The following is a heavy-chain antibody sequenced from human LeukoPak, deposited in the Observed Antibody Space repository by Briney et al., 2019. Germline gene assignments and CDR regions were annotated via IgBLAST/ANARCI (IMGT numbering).Heavy chain of an antibody. CDR2: ISTSSRYI. V-gene: IGHV3-21*01. CDR1: GFTFSSFD. J-gene: IGHJ5*02. Sequence: PGGSLRLSCAASGFTFSSFDMNWVRQAPGKGLEWVSSISTSSRYIYYRDSVKGRFTISRDDARNSLYLQMNSLRVEGTAVYYRARADCSGSTCYLRRSWFDPWGQGTLVTVSS. CDR3: ARADCSGSTCYLRRSWFDP. D-gene: IGHD2-2*01.